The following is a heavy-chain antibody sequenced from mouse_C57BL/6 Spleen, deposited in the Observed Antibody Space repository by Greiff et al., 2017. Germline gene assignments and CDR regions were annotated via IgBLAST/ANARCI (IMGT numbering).Heavy chain of an antibody. J-gene: IGHJ4*01. CDR1: GYTFTDYE. Sequence: VQLQQSGAELVRPGASVTLSCKASGYTFTDYEMHWVKQTPVHGLEWIGAIDPETGGTAYNQKFKGKAILTADKSSSTAYMELRSLTSEDSAVYYCTIAYYSNEDAMDYWGQGTSVTVSS. CDR2: IDPETGGT. V-gene: IGHV1-15*01. CDR3: TIAYYSNEDAMDY. D-gene: IGHD2-5*01.